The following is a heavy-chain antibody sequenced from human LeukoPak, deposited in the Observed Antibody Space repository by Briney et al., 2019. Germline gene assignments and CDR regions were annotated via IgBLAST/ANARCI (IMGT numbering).Heavy chain of an antibody. V-gene: IGHV4-34*01. Sequence: SETLSLTCAVYGGSFSGYYWSWIRQPPGKGLEWIGEINHSGSTNYNPSLKSRVTISVGTSKNQFSLKLSSVTAADTAVYYCASGGKYWGQGTLVTVSS. CDR1: GGSFSGYY. CDR2: INHSGST. J-gene: IGHJ4*02. CDR3: ASGGKY.